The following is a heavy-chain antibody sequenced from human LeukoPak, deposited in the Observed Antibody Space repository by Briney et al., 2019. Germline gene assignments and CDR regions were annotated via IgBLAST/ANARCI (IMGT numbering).Heavy chain of an antibody. D-gene: IGHD3-9*01. Sequence: ASVKVSCKASGYIFTSYYIHWVRQAPGQGLEWMGIINPGRGSTSYAQKFQGRVTMTRDTSTSTVYMELSSLRSEDTAVYYCARQTYDIWYYFDYWGQGTLVTVSS. CDR3: ARQTYDIWYYFDY. J-gene: IGHJ4*02. CDR1: GYIFTSYY. V-gene: IGHV1-46*01. CDR2: INPGRGST.